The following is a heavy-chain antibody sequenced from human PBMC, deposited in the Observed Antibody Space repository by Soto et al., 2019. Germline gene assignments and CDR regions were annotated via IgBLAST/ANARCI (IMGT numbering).Heavy chain of an antibody. CDR2: IYPGDSDT. Sequence: GESLKISCKGSGYSFTSYWIGLVRQMHGKGLEWMGIIYPGDSDTRYSPSFQGQVTISADKSISTAYLQWSSLKASDTAMYYCARLSDSSGYGMDVWGQGTTVTVSS. CDR3: ARLSDSSGYGMDV. V-gene: IGHV5-51*01. CDR1: GYSFTSYW. D-gene: IGHD3-22*01. J-gene: IGHJ6*02.